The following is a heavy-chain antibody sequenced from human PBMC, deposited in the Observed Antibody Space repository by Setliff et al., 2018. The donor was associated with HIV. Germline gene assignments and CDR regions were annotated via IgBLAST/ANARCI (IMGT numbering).Heavy chain of an antibody. CDR3: ARTSGDAYNYEGAFDV. J-gene: IGHJ3*01. D-gene: IGHD5-12*01. CDR2: IIPIFKSA. V-gene: IGHV1-69*05. CDR1: GFTFTEYY. Sequence: SVKVSCKASGFTFTEYYIHWVRQAPGQGLEWMGGIIPIFKSADYAQKFQGRVTITTDESTSTAYMDLSSLKSEDTAIYYCARTSGDAYNYEGAFDVWGQGTLVTVSS.